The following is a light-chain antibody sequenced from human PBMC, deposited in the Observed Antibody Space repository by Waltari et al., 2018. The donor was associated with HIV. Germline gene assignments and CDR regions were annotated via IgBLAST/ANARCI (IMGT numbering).Light chain of an antibody. Sequence: QPVLTQPPSAPAPLGSSVTLTCPLSSGSNNYRVDSYKQRHWKGPRFVMRVGPGGIMGSKGDGIPDRFSARGSGLNRYLTIKNIQEEDESDYHCGVDHGTGSNFVYVFGPGTTVTVL. J-gene: IGLJ1*01. V-gene: IGLV9-49*02. CDR2: VGPGGIMG. CDR1: SGSNNYR. CDR3: GVDHGTGSNFVYV.